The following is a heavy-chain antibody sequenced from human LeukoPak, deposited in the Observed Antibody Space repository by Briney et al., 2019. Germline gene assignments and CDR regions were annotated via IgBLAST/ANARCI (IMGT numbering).Heavy chain of an antibody. CDR1: GFTFSSYA. CDR2: ISGSGGST. D-gene: IGHD3-16*01. J-gene: IGHJ4*02. V-gene: IGHV3-23*01. Sequence: PGGSLRLSCAASGFTFSSYAMSWVRQAPGKGLEWVSAISGSGGSTYYADSVKGRFTISRDNSKNTLYLQMNSLRAEDTAVYYCAKEAVNVGTTFSGRPQKTFLEYFDYWGQGTLVTVSS. CDR3: AKEAVNVGTTFSGRPQKTFLEYFDY.